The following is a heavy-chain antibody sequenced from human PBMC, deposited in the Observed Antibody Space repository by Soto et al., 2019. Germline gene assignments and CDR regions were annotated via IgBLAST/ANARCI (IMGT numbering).Heavy chain of an antibody. CDR1: GYTFTSYA. J-gene: IGHJ6*03. V-gene: IGHV1-3*01. CDR3: ARAGSPHYYYYMDV. D-gene: IGHD2-15*01. Sequence: ASVKVSCKASGYTFTSYAMHWVRQAPGQRLEWMGWINAGNGNTKYSQKFQGRVTITRDTSASTAYMELSSLRSEDTAVYYCARAGSPHYYYYMDVWGKGTTVTVSS. CDR2: INAGNGNT.